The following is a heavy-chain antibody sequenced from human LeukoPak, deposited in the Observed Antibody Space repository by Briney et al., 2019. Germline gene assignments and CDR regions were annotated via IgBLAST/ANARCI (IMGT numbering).Heavy chain of an antibody. CDR1: GFTFSSYG. J-gene: IGHJ4*02. D-gene: IGHD4-17*01. CDR2: IWYDGSNK. V-gene: IGHV3-33*06. CDR3: AKDFGLRRERAPFDY. Sequence: AGSLRLSCAASGFTFSSYGMHWVRQAQGKGLEWVAVIWYDGSNKYYADSVKGRFTISRDNSKNTLYLQMNSLRAEDTAVYYCAKDFGLRRERAPFDYWGQGTLVTVSS.